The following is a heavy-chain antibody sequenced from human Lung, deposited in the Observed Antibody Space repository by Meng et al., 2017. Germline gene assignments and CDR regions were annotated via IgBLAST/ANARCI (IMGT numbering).Heavy chain of an antibody. J-gene: IGHJ4*02. CDR1: GYNFPDYY. CDR2: INPKSGDT. CDR3: ARDEDISAAGKLFGDY. Sequence: QGQVVPSVAEVNKPGASVKVSCKPSGYNFPDYYIHWVRRAPGQGLEWMGRINPKSGDTHYAQKFQARVTMTGDTSISTAYMELSGLRSDDTAMYYCARDEDISAAGKLFGDYWGQGTLVTVSS. D-gene: IGHD6-25*01. V-gene: IGHV1-2*06.